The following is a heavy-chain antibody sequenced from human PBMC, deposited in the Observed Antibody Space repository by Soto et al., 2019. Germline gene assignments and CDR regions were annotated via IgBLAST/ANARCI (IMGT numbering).Heavy chain of an antibody. V-gene: IGHV1-18*01. CDR1: GYTFTSYG. CDR2: ISAYNGNT. CDR3: ARENNRGYYDFWSGQIFGTDV. Sequence: GASVKVSCKASGYTFTSYGISWVRQAPGQGLEWMGWISAYNGNTNYAQKLQGRVTMTTDTSTSTAYMELRSLRSDDTAVYYCARENNRGYYDFWSGQIFGTDVWGQGTTVTVSS. D-gene: IGHD3-3*01. J-gene: IGHJ6*02.